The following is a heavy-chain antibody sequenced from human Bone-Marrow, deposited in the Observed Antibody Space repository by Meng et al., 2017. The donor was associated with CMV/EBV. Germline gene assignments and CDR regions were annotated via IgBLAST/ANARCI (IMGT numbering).Heavy chain of an antibody. CDR2: ISSSSYI. CDR1: ESTISSYS. V-gene: IGHV3-21*01. CDR3: ARQPAANNPLVDV. J-gene: IGHJ6*02. Sequence: CCAASESTISSYSMKGVRQAPEEGLWWVSSISSSSYIYYADSVKGRFTITRDNAKNTLYLQMNSLRAEDTAVYYCARQPAANNPLVDVWGQGTKVTVSS. D-gene: IGHD2-2*01.